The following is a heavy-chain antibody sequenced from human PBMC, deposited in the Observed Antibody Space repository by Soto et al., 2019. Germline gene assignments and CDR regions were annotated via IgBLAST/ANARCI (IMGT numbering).Heavy chain of an antibody. D-gene: IGHD1-20*01. Sequence: QVQLVESGGGLVKPGGSLRLSCAASGFTFRDYYMTWIRQAPGKGLEWLSYISSSGSTIYYADSVKGRFTISRDIAKNSLFLQMNSLRAEDTAVYYCARLVTATRNYYYGMDVWGQGTTVTVSS. CDR3: ARLVTATRNYYYGMDV. CDR1: GFTFRDYY. V-gene: IGHV3-11*01. J-gene: IGHJ6*02. CDR2: ISSSGSTI.